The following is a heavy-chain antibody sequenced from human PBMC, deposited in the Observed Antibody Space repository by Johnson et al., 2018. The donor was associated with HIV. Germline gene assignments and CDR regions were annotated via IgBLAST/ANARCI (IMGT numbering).Heavy chain of an antibody. CDR1: GFTFSSYA. CDR2: ISSNGGST. J-gene: IGHJ3*02. D-gene: IGHD1-1*01. V-gene: IGHV3-64*01. Sequence: VQLVESGGGLVQPGGSLRLSCAASGFTFSSYAMHWVRQAPGKGLEYVSAISSNGGSTYYANSVKGTFTISRDNSKNTLYLQMGSLRAEDTAVYYCARVPSGTPSSIWGQGTKVTVS. CDR3: ARVPSGTPSSI.